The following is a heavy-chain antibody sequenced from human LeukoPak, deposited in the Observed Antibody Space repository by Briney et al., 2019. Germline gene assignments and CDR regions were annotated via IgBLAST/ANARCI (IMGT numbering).Heavy chain of an antibody. CDR2: ISGSGGGT. Sequence: PGGSLRLSCAASGFTFSSYAVSWVRQAPGKGLEWVSAISGSGGGTYYADSVEGRFTTSRDNSKNTVYLQMNSLSTEDTAVYYCAKTTTGYSSGRYPGWPVDYWGQGTLVTVSS. V-gene: IGHV3-23*01. CDR1: GFTFSSYA. J-gene: IGHJ4*02. D-gene: IGHD6-19*01. CDR3: AKTTTGYSSGRYPGWPVDY.